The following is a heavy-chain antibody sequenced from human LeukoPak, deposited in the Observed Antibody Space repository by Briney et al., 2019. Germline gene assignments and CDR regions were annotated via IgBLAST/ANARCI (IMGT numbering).Heavy chain of an antibody. Sequence: GGSLRLSCAASGFTFSSYSMSWIRQAPGQGLEWLSYISTTGYTIYYADSVKGRFTISRDNTQNSLFLQMDSLRVEDTAVYYCARDYASEYMDVWGKGTTVTVSS. CDR2: ISTTGYTI. J-gene: IGHJ6*03. V-gene: IGHV3-48*04. CDR3: ARDYASEYMDV. CDR1: GFTFSSYS. D-gene: IGHD3-16*01.